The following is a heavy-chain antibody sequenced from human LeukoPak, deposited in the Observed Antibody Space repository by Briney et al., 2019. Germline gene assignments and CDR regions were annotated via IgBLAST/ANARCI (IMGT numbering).Heavy chain of an antibody. CDR3: ARASPDLHPFFDY. V-gene: IGHV3-21*01. J-gene: IGHJ4*02. CDR1: GFTFSSYS. Sequence: GGSLRLSCAASGFTFSSYSMNWVRQAPGKGLEWVSSISSSSSYIYYADSVKGRFTISRDNAKNSLYLQMNSLRAEDTAVYYCARASPDLHPFFDYWGQGTLVTVSS. CDR2: ISSSSSYI.